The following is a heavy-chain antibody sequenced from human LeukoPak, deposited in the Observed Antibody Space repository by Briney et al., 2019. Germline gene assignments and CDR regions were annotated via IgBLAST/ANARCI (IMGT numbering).Heavy chain of an antibody. V-gene: IGHV4-34*01. CDR3: ARLRLLAGTWALDY. J-gene: IGHJ4*02. CDR1: GGSFSGYY. D-gene: IGHD6-19*01. Sequence: PSETLSLTCAVYGGSFSGYYWSWIRQPPGKGLEWIGEINHSGSTNYNPSLKSRVTISVDTSKNQFSLKLSSVTAADTAVYYCARLRLLAGTWALDYWAQGTLVTVSS. CDR2: INHSGST.